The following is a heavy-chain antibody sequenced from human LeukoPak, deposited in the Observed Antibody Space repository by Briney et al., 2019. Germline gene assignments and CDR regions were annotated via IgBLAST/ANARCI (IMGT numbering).Heavy chain of an antibody. Sequence: GGSLRLSCAASGFTFSNYWMHWVRQAPGKGLVWVSRINSDGSSTSYADSVKGRFTISRDNSKNTLYLQMNSLRAEDTAVYYCAKDRMVRGVRYYFDYWGQGTLVTVSS. CDR3: AKDRMVRGVRYYFDY. CDR2: INSDGSST. J-gene: IGHJ4*02. V-gene: IGHV3-74*01. D-gene: IGHD3-10*01. CDR1: GFTFSNYW.